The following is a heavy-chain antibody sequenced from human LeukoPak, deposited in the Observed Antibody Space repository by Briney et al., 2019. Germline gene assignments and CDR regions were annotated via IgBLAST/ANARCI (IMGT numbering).Heavy chain of an antibody. CDR1: GFTFSGYP. V-gene: IGHV3-30-3*01. CDR3: ARGTTIFAVVSYPDY. J-gene: IGHJ4*02. D-gene: IGHD3-3*01. CDR2: ISYDGSNK. Sequence: PGKSLRLSCAASGFTFSGYPIHWVRQAPGKGLEWVAVISYDGSNKYYADSVKGRFTISRDNSQNTLYLQMNSLRAEDTAVYYCARGTTIFAVVSYPDYWGQGTLVTVSS.